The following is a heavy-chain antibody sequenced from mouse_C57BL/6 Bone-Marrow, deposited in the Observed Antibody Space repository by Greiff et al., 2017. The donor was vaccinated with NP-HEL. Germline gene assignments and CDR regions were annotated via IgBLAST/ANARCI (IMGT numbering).Heavy chain of an antibody. CDR1: GYTFTSYG. CDR3: ANLPYYYGSSYWYFDV. CDR2: IYPRSGNT. Sequence: QVQLQQSGAELARPGASVKLSCKASGYTFTSYGISWVKQRTGQGLEWIGEIYPRSGNTYYNEKFKGKATLTADKSSSTAYMELRSLTSEDSAVYFCANLPYYYGSSYWYFDVGGTGTTVTVSS. V-gene: IGHV1-81*01. D-gene: IGHD1-1*01. J-gene: IGHJ1*03.